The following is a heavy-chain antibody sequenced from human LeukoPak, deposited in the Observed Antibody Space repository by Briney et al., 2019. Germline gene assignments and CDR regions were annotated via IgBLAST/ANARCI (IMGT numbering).Heavy chain of an antibody. CDR2: ISGSSSYI. J-gene: IGHJ1*01. D-gene: IGHD6-19*01. V-gene: IGHV3-21*01. CDR1: GFTFSSYS. CDR3: ARFETVAAKPIEH. Sequence: GGSLRLSCAASGFTFSSYSMNWVRQAPGKGLEWVSSISGSSSYIYYADSVKGRFTISRDNARNSLYLQMNSLRAEDTAVYYCARFETVAAKPIEHWGPGTLVTVSS.